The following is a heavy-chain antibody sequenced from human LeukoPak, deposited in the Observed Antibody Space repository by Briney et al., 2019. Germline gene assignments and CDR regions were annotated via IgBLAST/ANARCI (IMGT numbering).Heavy chain of an antibody. V-gene: IGHV3-7*01. CDR1: GFSFSTYW. CDR2: IKEDGSKH. CDR3: ARDAGGYDS. Sequence: GGSLRLSCAASGFSFSTYWLSWVRQTPGKGLEWVANIKEDGSKHYYVDSVKGRFTISRDNAKNSLYLQMNSLRVEDSAVYYCARDAGGYDSWGQGTLVTVSS. J-gene: IGHJ5*01. D-gene: IGHD3-22*01.